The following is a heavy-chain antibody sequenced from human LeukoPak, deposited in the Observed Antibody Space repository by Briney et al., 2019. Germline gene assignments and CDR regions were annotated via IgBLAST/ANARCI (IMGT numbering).Heavy chain of an antibody. Sequence: SETLSLTCTVSGGSISSYYWSLIRQPPGKGLEWIGYIYYSGSTNYNPSLKSRVTISVDTSKNQFSLKLSSVTAADTAVYYCARDVVGAVAFDIWGQGTMVTVSS. V-gene: IGHV4-59*01. CDR1: GGSISSYY. J-gene: IGHJ3*02. D-gene: IGHD1-26*01. CDR3: ARDVVGAVAFDI. CDR2: IYYSGST.